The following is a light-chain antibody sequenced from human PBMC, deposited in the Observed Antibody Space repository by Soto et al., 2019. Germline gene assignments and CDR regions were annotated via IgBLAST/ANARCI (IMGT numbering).Light chain of an antibody. Sequence: DLQMTQSPSSLSASVGDRVTITCRASQSINSYLNWYQQKPGKAPKLLIYAASSLQSGVPSRFSGSGSGTDFTLTISSLQPEDFATYYCQQSYSTLIPFGQGTRLEIK. CDR3: QQSYSTLIP. J-gene: IGKJ5*01. V-gene: IGKV1-39*01. CDR2: AAS. CDR1: QSINSY.